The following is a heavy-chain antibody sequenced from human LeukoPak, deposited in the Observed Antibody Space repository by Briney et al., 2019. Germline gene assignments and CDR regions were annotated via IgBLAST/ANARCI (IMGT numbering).Heavy chain of an antibody. V-gene: IGHV4-34*01. Sequence: SETLSLTCAVYGGSFSGYYWSWIRQPPGKGLEWTGEINHSGSTNYNPSLKSRVTISVDTSKNQFSLKLSSVTAADTAVYYCAGAGAHFDYWGQGTLVTVSS. CDR2: INHSGST. CDR1: GGSFSGYY. D-gene: IGHD3-10*01. CDR3: AGAGAHFDY. J-gene: IGHJ4*02.